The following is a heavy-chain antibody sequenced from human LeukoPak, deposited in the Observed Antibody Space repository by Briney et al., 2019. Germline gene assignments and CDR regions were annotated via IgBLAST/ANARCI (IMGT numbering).Heavy chain of an antibody. V-gene: IGHV4-59*12. Sequence: SETLSLTCTVSGGSISSYYWSWIRQPPGKGLEWIGYIYYSGSTNYNPSLKSRVTISVDTSKNQFSLKLSSVTAADTAMYHCARYRGASGYHFDYWGQGTLVTVSS. CDR2: IYYSGST. CDR1: GGSISSYY. D-gene: IGHD5-12*01. J-gene: IGHJ4*02. CDR3: ARYRGASGYHFDY.